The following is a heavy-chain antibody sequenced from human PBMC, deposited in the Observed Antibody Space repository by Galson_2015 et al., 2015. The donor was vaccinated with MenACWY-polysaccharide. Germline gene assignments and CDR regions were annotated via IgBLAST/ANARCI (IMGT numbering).Heavy chain of an antibody. CDR2: TYYRSKWYN. Sequence: CAISGDSVSSNSAAWNWIRQSPSRGLEWLGRTYYRSKWYNDYAVSVKSRITINPDTSKNQFSLQLSSVTPEDTAVYYCARDMDYGDYVSSFDPWGQGTLVTVSS. V-gene: IGHV6-1*01. D-gene: IGHD4-17*01. CDR3: ARDMDYGDYVSSFDP. CDR1: GDSVSSNSAA. J-gene: IGHJ5*02.